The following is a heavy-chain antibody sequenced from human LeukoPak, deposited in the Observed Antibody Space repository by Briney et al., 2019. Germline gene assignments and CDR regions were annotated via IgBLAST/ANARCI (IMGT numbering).Heavy chain of an antibody. J-gene: IGHJ4*02. V-gene: IGHV3-7*03. CDR2: IKQDETEK. D-gene: IGHD6-13*01. CDR1: GFTFSNFW. Sequence: GESLRLSCTASGFTFSNFWMGWVRQAPGKGLEWVANIKQDETEKFYLGSVKGRFTISRDNAKNSLYLQMNSLRAEDTAVYYCAKGAQQLVYWVDYWGQGALVTVSS. CDR3: AKGAQQLVYWVDY.